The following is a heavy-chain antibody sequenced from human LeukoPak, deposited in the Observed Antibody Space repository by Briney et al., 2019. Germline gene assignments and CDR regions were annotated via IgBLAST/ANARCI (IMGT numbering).Heavy chain of an antibody. CDR3: ARAQEPLYYYGSGSYWPPFQH. Sequence: GASVKVSCKASGYTFTSYAMHWVRQAPGQRLEWMGWINAGNGNTKYSQKFQGRVTITRDTSASTAYMELSSLRSEDTVVYYCARAQEPLYYYGSGSYWPPFQHWGQGTLVTVSS. V-gene: IGHV1-3*01. D-gene: IGHD3-10*01. J-gene: IGHJ1*01. CDR1: GYTFTSYA. CDR2: INAGNGNT.